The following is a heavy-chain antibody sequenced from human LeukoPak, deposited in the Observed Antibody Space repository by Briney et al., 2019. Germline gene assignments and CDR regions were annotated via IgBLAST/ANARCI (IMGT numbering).Heavy chain of an antibody. Sequence: GGSLRLSCAASGFTFSDYYMSWICQAPGKGLEWVSYISSSSSYTNYADSVKGRFTISRDNAKNSLYLQMNSLRAEDTAVYYCARAVKIVVVPAAIDHWFDPWGQGTLVTVSS. CDR1: GFTFSDYY. CDR3: ARAVKIVVVPAAIDHWFDP. J-gene: IGHJ5*02. CDR2: ISSSSSYT. V-gene: IGHV3-11*06. D-gene: IGHD2-2*01.